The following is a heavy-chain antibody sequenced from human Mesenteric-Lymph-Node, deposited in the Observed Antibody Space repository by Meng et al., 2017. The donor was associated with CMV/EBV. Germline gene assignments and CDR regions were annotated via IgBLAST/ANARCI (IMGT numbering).Heavy chain of an antibody. V-gene: IGHV4-39*01. CDR3: ARHVPPYSSSWYGLDP. Sequence: SETLSLTCTVSGGSISSSSYYWGWIRQPPGKGLEWIGSIYYSGSTYYNPSLKIRVTISVDTSKNQFSLKLSSVTAADTAVYYCARHVPPYSSSWYGLDPWGQGTLVTVSS. CDR2: IYYSGST. D-gene: IGHD6-13*01. J-gene: IGHJ5*02. CDR1: GGSISSSSYY.